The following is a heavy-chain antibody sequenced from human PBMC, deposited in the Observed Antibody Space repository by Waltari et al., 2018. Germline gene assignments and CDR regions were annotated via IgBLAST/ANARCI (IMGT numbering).Heavy chain of an antibody. J-gene: IGHJ6*03. V-gene: IGHV3-21*01. CDR3: ARDSGYYYYYMDV. CDR2: ISSSSSYI. Sequence: EVQLVESGGGLVKPGGSLRLSCAASGFTFSSYSMNWVLQAPGKGLEWVSSISSSSSYIYYADSMKGRFTISRDNAKNSLYLQMNSLRAEDTAVYYCARDSGYYYYYMDVWGKGTTVTVSS. CDR1: GFTFSSYS.